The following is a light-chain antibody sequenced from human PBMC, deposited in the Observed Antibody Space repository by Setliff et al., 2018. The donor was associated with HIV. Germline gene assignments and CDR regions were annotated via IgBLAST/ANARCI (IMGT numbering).Light chain of an antibody. J-gene: IGLJ1*01. CDR3: SSYAITNTLP. V-gene: IGLV2-14*01. CDR2: EVR. CDR1: SSDVGGYSY. Sequence: QSALTQPASVSGSPGQSITISCTGTSSDVGGYSYVSWYQQHPGKAPKLIIYEVRNRPSGVSNRFSGSKSGNTASLTISGLQAGDEADYYCSSYAITNTLPFGTGTKGTVL.